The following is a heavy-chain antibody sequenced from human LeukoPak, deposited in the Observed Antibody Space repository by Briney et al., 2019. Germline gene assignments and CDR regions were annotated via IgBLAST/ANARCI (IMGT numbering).Heavy chain of an antibody. V-gene: IGHV3-9*01. J-gene: IGHJ4*02. D-gene: IGHD1-26*01. CDR1: GFTFDDYA. CDR3: AKDLGPGWELQGFDY. CDR2: ISWNSGTI. Sequence: PGGSLRLSCAVSGFTFDDYAMHWVRHAPGKGLEWVSGISWNSGTIGYVDSVKGRFTISRDNAKNSLYLQMNSLRAEDTALYYCAKDLGPGWELQGFDYWGQGTLVTVSS.